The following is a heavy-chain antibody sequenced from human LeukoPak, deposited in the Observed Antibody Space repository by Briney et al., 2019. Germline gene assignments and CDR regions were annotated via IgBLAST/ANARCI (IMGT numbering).Heavy chain of an antibody. Sequence: GGSLRLSCAASGFTFSSYGMNWVRQAPGKGLEWVSSISSSSSYIYYADSVKGRFTISRDNAKNSLLLQMNSLRAEDTAVYYCARGTPTTRDFDYWGQGTLVTVSS. CDR1: GFTFSSYG. CDR2: ISSSSSYI. V-gene: IGHV3-21*01. D-gene: IGHD4-11*01. J-gene: IGHJ4*02. CDR3: ARGTPTTRDFDY.